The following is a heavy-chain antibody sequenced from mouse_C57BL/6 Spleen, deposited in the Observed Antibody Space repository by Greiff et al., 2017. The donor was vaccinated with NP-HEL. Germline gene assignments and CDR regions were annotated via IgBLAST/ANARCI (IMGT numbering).Heavy chain of an antibody. Sequence: VQLQQPGAELVKPGASVKLSCKASGYTFTSYWMQWVKQRPGQGLEWIGEIDPSDSYTNYNQEFKGKATLTVDTSSSTAYMQLSSLTSEDSAVYYCARGGVTTTGYAMDYWGQGTSVTVSS. V-gene: IGHV1-50*01. J-gene: IGHJ4*01. CDR2: IDPSDSYT. CDR3: ARGGVTTTGYAMDY. CDR1: GYTFTSYW. D-gene: IGHD2-2*01.